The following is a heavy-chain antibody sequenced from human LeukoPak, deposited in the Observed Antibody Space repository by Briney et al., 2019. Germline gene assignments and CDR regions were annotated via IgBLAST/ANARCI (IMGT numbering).Heavy chain of an antibody. CDR2: IIPILGIA. J-gene: IGHJ4*02. V-gene: IGHV1-69*04. CDR1: GGTFSSYA. Sequence: SVKVSCKASGGTFSSYAISWVRQAPGQGLEWMGRIIPILGIANYAQKFQGRVTITADKSTSTAYMELSSLRSEDTAVYYCARDRMATITVGYWGQGTLVTVSS. D-gene: IGHD5-12*01. CDR3: ARDRMATITVGY.